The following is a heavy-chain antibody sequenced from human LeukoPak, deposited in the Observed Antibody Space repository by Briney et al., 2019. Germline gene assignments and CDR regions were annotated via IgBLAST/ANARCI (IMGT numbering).Heavy chain of an antibody. Sequence: PSETLSLTRTVSGGSISSGGYYWSWIRQHPGKGLEWIGYIYYSGSTYYNPSLKSRVTISVDTSRNQFSLKLSSVTAADTAVYYCARDSSQGLYYYGMDVWGQGTTVTVSS. CDR2: IYYSGST. J-gene: IGHJ6*02. V-gene: IGHV4-31*03. CDR1: GGSISSGGYY. CDR3: ARDSSQGLYYYGMDV.